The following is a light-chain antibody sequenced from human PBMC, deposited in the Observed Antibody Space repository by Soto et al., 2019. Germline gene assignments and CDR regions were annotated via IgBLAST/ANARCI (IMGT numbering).Light chain of an antibody. V-gene: IGKV3-11*01. CDR2: HAS. J-gene: IGKJ1*01. CDR3: QQHSTWPWT. Sequence: EIVLTQSPATLSLSPGERTTLSCRASQSVSSYFAWYQQSPGQAPRLLIYHASNRATGIPARFSGSGSGTGFPLTISSLEPEDFAIYYCQQHSTWPWTFGQGTKVEIK. CDR1: QSVSSY.